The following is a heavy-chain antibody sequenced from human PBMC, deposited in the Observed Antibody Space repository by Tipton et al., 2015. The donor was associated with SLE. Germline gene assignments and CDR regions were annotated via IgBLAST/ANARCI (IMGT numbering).Heavy chain of an antibody. CDR3: ARAEGYCGSKTNCYERRWIDP. J-gene: IGHJ5*02. CDR1: GGSISRGTYY. CDR2: IYNSGGT. D-gene: IGHD2-2*01. V-gene: IGHV4-31*03. Sequence: TLSLTCIVSGGSISRGTYYWSWIRQHPGKGPEWIGYIYNSGGTYYNPSLKSRVTISIDTSENQFSLKLTSMTAADTAVYYCARAEGYCGSKTNCYERRWIDPWGQGTLVTVSS.